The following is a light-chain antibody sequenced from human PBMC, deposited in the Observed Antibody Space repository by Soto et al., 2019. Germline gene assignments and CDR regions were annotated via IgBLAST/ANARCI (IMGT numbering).Light chain of an antibody. J-gene: IGLJ3*02. CDR3: SSYAGSNNLV. V-gene: IGLV2-8*01. CDR1: SSDVGGYDY. CDR2: EVN. Sequence: QSVPTQPPSASGSPGQSVTISCTGTSSDVGGYDYVSWYQHHPGKAPKLMIYEVNKRPSGVPDRFSGSKSGNTASLTVSGLQAEDEADYYCSSYAGSNNLVFGGGTKLTVL.